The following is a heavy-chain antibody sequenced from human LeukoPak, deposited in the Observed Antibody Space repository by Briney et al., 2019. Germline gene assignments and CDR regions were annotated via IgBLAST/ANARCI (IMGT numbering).Heavy chain of an antibody. Sequence: ASVKVSCKASGGTFSSYAISWVRQAPGQGLEWMGGIIPIFGTANYAQKFQGRVTITTDESTSTAYMELSSLRSEDTAVYYCARDSGYDPNHYYYYYMDVWGKGTTVTVSS. V-gene: IGHV1-69*05. J-gene: IGHJ6*03. CDR2: IIPIFGTA. CDR1: GGTFSSYA. D-gene: IGHD5-12*01. CDR3: ARDSGYDPNHYYYYYMDV.